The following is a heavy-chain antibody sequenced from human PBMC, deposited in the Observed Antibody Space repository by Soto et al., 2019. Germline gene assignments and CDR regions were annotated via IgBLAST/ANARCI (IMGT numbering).Heavy chain of an antibody. Sequence: GGALRLSCAASGFTFSSYWMSWVRQAPGKGLEWVANIKQDGSEKYYVDSVKGRFTISRDNAKNSLYLQMNSLRAEDTAVYYCARDQYYYDSSGYSLMPFDYWGQGTLVPVSS. CDR1: GFTFSSYW. CDR3: ARDQYYYDSSGYSLMPFDY. J-gene: IGHJ4*02. D-gene: IGHD3-22*01. CDR2: IKQDGSEK. V-gene: IGHV3-7*01.